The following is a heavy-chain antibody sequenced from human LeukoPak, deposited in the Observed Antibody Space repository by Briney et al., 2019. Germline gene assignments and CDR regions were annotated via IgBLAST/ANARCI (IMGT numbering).Heavy chain of an antibody. Sequence: ASVTVSCKASGYTFTGYYMHWVRQAPGQGLEWMGWILPSSGGPYYAQKFQGRITMTRDTSISTAYMELSRLTSDDTAVYYCVRKGEEYGDYGYWGQGTLVTVSS. CDR2: ILPSSGGP. CDR1: GYTFTGYY. V-gene: IGHV1-2*02. J-gene: IGHJ4*02. D-gene: IGHD4-17*01. CDR3: VRKGEEYGDYGY.